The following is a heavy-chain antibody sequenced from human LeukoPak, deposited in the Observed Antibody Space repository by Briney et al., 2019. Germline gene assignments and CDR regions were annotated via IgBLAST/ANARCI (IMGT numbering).Heavy chain of an antibody. CDR1: GGTFISYA. Sequence: ASVKVSCKASGGTFISYAISWVRQAPGQGLEWMGGIIPIFGTANYAQKFQGRVTMTRDTSTSTVYMELSSLRSEDTAVYYCARRYCSGGSCYSAFDYWGQGTLVTVSS. V-gene: IGHV1-69*05. D-gene: IGHD2-15*01. J-gene: IGHJ4*02. CDR3: ARRYCSGGSCYSAFDY. CDR2: IIPIFGTA.